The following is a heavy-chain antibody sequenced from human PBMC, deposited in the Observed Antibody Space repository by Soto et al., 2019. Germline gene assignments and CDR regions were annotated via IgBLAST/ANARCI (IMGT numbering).Heavy chain of an antibody. CDR1: GYTFTSYG. D-gene: IGHD3-10*01. CDR3: ARDKGSGSYPAPKIYYYYGMDV. CDR2: ISAYNGNT. V-gene: IGHV1-18*04. J-gene: IGHJ6*02. Sequence: ASVKVSCKASGYTFTSYGISWVRQAPGQGLEWMGWISAYNGNTNYAQKLQGRVTMTTDTSTSTAYMELRSLRSDDTAVYYCARDKGSGSYPAPKIYYYYGMDVWGQGTTVTVSS.